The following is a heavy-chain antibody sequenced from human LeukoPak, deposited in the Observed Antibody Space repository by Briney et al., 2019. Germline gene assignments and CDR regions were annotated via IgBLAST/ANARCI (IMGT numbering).Heavy chain of an antibody. CDR3: ARIYVGGTRNYYYGMDL. CDR1: GYNFTIYD. J-gene: IGHJ6*02. Sequence: ASVKVSCKASGYNFTIYDIKWVRQATGQGLEWMGWMNPNSGDTGYAQKFQGRVTMTRDTSVSTAYMELSSLRSEDSAVYFCARIYVGGTRNYYYGMDLWGQGTTVTVS. D-gene: IGHD1-26*01. CDR2: MNPNSGDT. V-gene: IGHV1-8*01.